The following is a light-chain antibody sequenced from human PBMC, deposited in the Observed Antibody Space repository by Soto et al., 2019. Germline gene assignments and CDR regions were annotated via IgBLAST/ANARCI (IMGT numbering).Light chain of an antibody. J-gene: IGKJ1*01. CDR2: GAS. Sequence: EIVMTQSPATLSVFPGERATLSCRASQSVSSNLAWYQQKPGQAPGLLIYGASIRATGIPARFSGSGSGTEFTLTISSLQSEDFAVYYCQQYNNWPRTFGQGTKVDIK. CDR3: QQYNNWPRT. V-gene: IGKV3-15*01. CDR1: QSVSSN.